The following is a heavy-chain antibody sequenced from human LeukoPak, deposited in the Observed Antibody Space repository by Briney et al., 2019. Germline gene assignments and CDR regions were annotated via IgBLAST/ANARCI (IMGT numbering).Heavy chain of an antibody. J-gene: IGHJ4*02. D-gene: IGHD2-21*02. V-gene: IGHV1-2*02. CDR1: GYTFTGYY. CDR3: ARDRVPVVVTANYYFDY. Sequence: ASVKVSCKASGYTFTGYYMHWVRQAPGQGLEWMGWINPNSGGTNYAQKFQGRVTMTRDTSISTAYMELSRLRSDDTAVYYCARDRVPVVVTANYYFDYWGQETLVTVSS. CDR2: INPNSGGT.